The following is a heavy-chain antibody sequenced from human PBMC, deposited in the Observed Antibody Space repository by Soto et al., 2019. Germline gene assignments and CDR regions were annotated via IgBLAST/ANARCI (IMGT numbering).Heavy chain of an antibody. D-gene: IGHD2-21*01. CDR2: ISYDGSNK. J-gene: IGHJ4*02. CDR1: GFTFSSYG. CDR3: AKDLWSHFDY. V-gene: IGHV3-30*18. Sequence: GGFLRLSCAASGFTFSSYGMHWVRQAPGKGLEWVAVISYDGSNKYYADSVKGRFTISRDNSKNTLYLQMNSLRAEDTAVYYCAKDLWSHFDYWGQGTLVTVSS.